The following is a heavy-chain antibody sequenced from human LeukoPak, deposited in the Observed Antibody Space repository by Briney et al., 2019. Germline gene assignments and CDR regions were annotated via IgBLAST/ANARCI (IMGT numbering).Heavy chain of an antibody. CDR1: GITLSNYG. CDR3: ARTWGSSGYDLNY. V-gene: IGHV3-21*05. Sequence: KPGGSLRLSCAVSGITLSNYGMSWVRQAPGKGLEWVSYISTSGDDIKYVDSVKGRFTISRDNAKNSLFLQMNSLRVEDTAVYYCARTWGSSGYDLNYWGQGTLVTVSS. J-gene: IGHJ4*02. CDR2: ISTSGDDI. D-gene: IGHD5-12*01.